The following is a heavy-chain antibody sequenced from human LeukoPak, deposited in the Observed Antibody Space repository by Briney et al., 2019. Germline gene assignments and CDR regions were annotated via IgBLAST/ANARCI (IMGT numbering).Heavy chain of an antibody. J-gene: IGHJ4*02. D-gene: IGHD3-22*01. CDR3: ARYWGPYDNSGAYFDY. CDR1: GDSISSSSYY. CDR2: IHYTGST. V-gene: IGHV4-39*01. Sequence: SETLSLTCTVSGDSISSSSYYWVWLRQPPGKGLEWIGTIHYTGSTYYNPCLKSRVTISVDTSRNQFSLKLSSVTAADTAMYYCARYWGPYDNSGAYFDYWGQGALVTVS.